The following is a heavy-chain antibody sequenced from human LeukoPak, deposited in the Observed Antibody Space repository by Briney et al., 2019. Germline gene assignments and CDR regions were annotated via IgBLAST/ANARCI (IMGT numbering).Heavy chain of an antibody. V-gene: IGHV3-30-3*01. J-gene: IGHJ5*02. CDR3: ASNPRRAYWFDP. CDR1: GFTFSSSA. D-gene: IGHD6-6*01. Sequence: PGTSLRLSCAASGFTFSSSAMHWVRQAPGKGVEWVAVISYDGSNKYYADSVKGRFTISRDNSKNTLYVQMNSLRAEDTAVYYCASNPRRAYWFDPWGQGTLVTVSS. CDR2: ISYDGSNK.